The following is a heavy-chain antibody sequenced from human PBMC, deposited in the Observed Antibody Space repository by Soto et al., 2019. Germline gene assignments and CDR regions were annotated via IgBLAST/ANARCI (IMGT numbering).Heavy chain of an antibody. CDR2: IIPIFGTA. D-gene: IGHD2-15*01. Sequence: GASVKVSCKASGGTFSSYAISWVRQAPGQGLEWMGGIIPIFGTANYAQKFQGRATITADESTSTAYMELSSLRSEDTAVYYCAGEYTVVTTYYYYGMDVWGQGTTVTVSS. CDR3: AGEYTVVTTYYYYGMDV. V-gene: IGHV1-69*13. CDR1: GGTFSSYA. J-gene: IGHJ6*02.